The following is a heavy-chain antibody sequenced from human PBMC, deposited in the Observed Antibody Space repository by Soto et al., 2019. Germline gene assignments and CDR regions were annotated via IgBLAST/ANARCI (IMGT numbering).Heavy chain of an antibody. CDR2: ISSSSSTR. V-gene: IGHV3-48*01. Sequence: GSLRLSCAASGFTFSSYSMNWVRQAPGKGMEWVAYISSSSSTRSYADSVKGRFTISRDNSKSTLYLEINSLRPEDTAMYYCMKGMYITTFTHVDYWGQGTPVTVSS. J-gene: IGHJ4*02. D-gene: IGHD3-3*01. CDR3: MKGMYITTFTHVDY. CDR1: GFTFSSYS.